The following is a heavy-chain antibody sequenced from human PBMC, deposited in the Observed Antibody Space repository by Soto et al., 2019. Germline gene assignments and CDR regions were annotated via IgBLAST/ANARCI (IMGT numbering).Heavy chain of an antibody. D-gene: IGHD3-16*01. J-gene: IGHJ6*02. Sequence: EVQLVESGGGLVQPGGSLRLSCTASGFTVSNSEMNWVRQAPGKGLEWVSYINEDGTTFYADSVKGRFTISRDSAENSLFLQTNSLRGDDTAVYYCSRDKGERVAYGMDVWGQGTTVTVSS. CDR2: INEDGTT. CDR1: GFTVSNSE. V-gene: IGHV3-48*03. CDR3: SRDKGERVAYGMDV.